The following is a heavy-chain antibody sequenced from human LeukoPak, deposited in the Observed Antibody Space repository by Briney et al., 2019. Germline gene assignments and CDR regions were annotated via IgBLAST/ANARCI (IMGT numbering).Heavy chain of an antibody. V-gene: IGHV4-59*01. D-gene: IGHD3-3*01. CDR1: GGSISSYY. CDR3: ARRYYDFWTSKSPGYYFDY. Sequence: SETLSLTCTVSGGSISSYYWSWIRQPPGKGLEWIGYIYYSGSTNYNPSLKSRVTISVDTSKNQFSLKLSSVTAADTAVYYCARRYYDFWTSKSPGYYFDYWGQGTLVTVSS. CDR2: IYYSGST. J-gene: IGHJ4*02.